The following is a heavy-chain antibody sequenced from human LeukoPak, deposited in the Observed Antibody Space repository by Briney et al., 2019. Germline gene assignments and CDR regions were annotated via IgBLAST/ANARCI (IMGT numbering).Heavy chain of an antibody. CDR3: AKDGIAADLWYFDY. V-gene: IGHV3-30*18. D-gene: IGHD6-13*01. CDR1: GFTFSSYG. J-gene: IGHJ4*02. Sequence: GRSLRLSCAASGFTFSSYGIHWVRQAPGKGLEWVAVISYDGSNKYYADSVKGRFTISRDNSKNTLYLQMNSLRAEDTAVYYCAKDGIAADLWYFDYWGQGTLVTVSS. CDR2: ISYDGSNK.